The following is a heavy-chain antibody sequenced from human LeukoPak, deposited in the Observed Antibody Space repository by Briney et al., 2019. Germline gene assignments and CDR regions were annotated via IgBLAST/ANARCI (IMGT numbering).Heavy chain of an antibody. CDR3: ARVRSSRKLGVFDY. V-gene: IGHV3-7*01. J-gene: IGHJ4*02. CDR1: GFTFSSYW. CDR2: IKQDGSEK. Sequence: PGGSLRLSCAASGFTFSSYWMSWVRQAPGKGLEWGANIKQDGSEKYYVDSVKGRFTISRDNAKNSLYLQMNSLRAEDTAVYYCARVRSSRKLGVFDYWGQGTLVTVSS. D-gene: IGHD7-27*01.